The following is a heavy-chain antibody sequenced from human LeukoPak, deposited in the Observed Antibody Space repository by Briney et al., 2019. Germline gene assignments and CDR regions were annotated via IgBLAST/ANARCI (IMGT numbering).Heavy chain of an antibody. V-gene: IGHV4-59*08. Sequence: SETLSLTCTVSGGSISSYHWSWLRQPPGKGLEWIGYIYYSGSTNYNPSLKSRVTISVDTSKKQFSLKLSSVTAADTAVYYCARFGSSDAFDIWGQGTMVTVSS. D-gene: IGHD6-13*01. CDR1: GGSISSYH. CDR3: ARFGSSDAFDI. CDR2: IYYSGST. J-gene: IGHJ3*02.